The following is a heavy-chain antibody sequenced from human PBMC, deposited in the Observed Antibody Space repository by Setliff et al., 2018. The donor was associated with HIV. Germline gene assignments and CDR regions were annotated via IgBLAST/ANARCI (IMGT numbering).Heavy chain of an antibody. Sequence: GSLRLSCAASGFTFSGYEMNWVRQAPGKGPEWIAYISASSDTINYADSVEGRFTISRDNAMNSLYLQMNSLRAEDTALYYCATGGWFDYWGQGVLVTVSS. V-gene: IGHV3-48*03. D-gene: IGHD6-19*01. J-gene: IGHJ4*02. CDR2: ISASSDTI. CDR1: GFTFSGYE. CDR3: ATGGWFDY.